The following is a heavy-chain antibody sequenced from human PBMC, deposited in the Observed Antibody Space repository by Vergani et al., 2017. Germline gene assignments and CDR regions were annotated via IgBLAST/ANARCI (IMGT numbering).Heavy chain of an antibody. V-gene: IGHV3-15*01. CDR1: GFTFSNAW. CDR3: TSAAYYDFWSGYPFDY. J-gene: IGHJ4*02. D-gene: IGHD3-3*01. CDR2: IKSKTDGGTT. Sequence: EVQLVESGGGLVKPGGSLRLSCAASGFTFSNAWMSWVRQAPGKGLEWVGRIKSKTDGGTTEYAAPVKGRFTISRDDSKNTLYLQMNSLKTEDTAVYYCTSAAYYDFWSGYPFDYWGQGTLVTVSS.